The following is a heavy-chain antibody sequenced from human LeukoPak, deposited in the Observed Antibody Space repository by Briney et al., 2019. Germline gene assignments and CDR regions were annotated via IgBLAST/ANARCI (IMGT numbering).Heavy chain of an antibody. CDR1: GYTFTGYY. J-gene: IGHJ6*04. Sequence: ASVTVSCKASGYTFTGYYMHWVRQAPGQGLEWMGWINPNSGGTNYAQKFQGRVTITRDTSISTAYMELSRLRSDDTAVYYCAREWSYQGFRRRPKQMDVWGKGTTVTVSS. CDR3: AREWSYQGFRRRPKQMDV. D-gene: IGHD2-15*01. V-gene: IGHV1-2*02. CDR2: INPNSGGT.